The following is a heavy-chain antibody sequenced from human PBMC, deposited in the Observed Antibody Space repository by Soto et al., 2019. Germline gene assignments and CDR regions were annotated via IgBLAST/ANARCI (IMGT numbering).Heavy chain of an antibody. D-gene: IGHD4-17*01. CDR1: GFSLSTSGVA. Sequence: QITLKESGPTLVKPTQTLTLTCTFSGFSLSTSGVAVGWIRQPPGKAPEWLALISWDDDKRYSPSLKSRLTSTKDTSKNQVFLTMTTMDPVDTATYYCAHRRLTAFGDYDIVGEIEAFEVWGQGTMVTVSS. V-gene: IGHV2-5*02. CDR2: ISWDDDK. CDR3: AHRRLTAFGDYDIVGEIEAFEV. J-gene: IGHJ3*01.